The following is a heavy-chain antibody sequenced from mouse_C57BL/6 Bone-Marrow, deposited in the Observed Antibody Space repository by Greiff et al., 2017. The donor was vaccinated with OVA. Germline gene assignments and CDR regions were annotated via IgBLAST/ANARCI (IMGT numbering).Heavy chain of an antibody. D-gene: IGHD4-1*01. Sequence: VQLQQPGAELVRPGSSVKLSCKASGYTFTSYWMDWVKQRPEQGLEWIGRIDPEDGDTEYAPKFQGKATMTADTSSNTAYLQLSSLTSEDTAVYYCTLTGTWAMDYWGQGTSVTVSS. CDR1: GYTFTSYW. J-gene: IGHJ4*01. CDR2: IDPEDGDT. V-gene: IGHV14-1*01. CDR3: TLTGTWAMDY.